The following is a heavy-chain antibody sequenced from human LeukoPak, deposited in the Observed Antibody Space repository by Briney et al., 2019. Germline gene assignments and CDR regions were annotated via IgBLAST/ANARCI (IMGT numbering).Heavy chain of an antibody. V-gene: IGHV3-23*01. D-gene: IGHD6-19*01. CDR3: AKDSVGEAGPDY. Sequence: PGGSLRLSCVASGFTFSMYAMSWVRQAPGKGLEWVSVISVDGGGTYYADSVKGRFTISRDNSKSTLYLQMNSLRAEDTAVYYCAKDSVGEAGPDYWGQGSLVTVSS. CDR2: ISVDGGGT. J-gene: IGHJ4*02. CDR1: GFTFSMYA.